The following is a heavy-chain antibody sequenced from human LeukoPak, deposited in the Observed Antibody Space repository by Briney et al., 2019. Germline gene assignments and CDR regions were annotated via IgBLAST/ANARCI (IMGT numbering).Heavy chain of an antibody. D-gene: IGHD3-10*01. V-gene: IGHV3-9*01. Sequence: GGSLRLSCAASGFSFSSYAIIWVRQAPGKGLEWVSGITWNGGTIDYADSVKGRFTISRDNAKNSLYLQMNSLRAEDTALYYCATRYASGPIADYWGQGTLVTVSS. J-gene: IGHJ4*02. CDR2: ITWNGGTI. CDR3: ATRYASGPIADY. CDR1: GFSFSSYA.